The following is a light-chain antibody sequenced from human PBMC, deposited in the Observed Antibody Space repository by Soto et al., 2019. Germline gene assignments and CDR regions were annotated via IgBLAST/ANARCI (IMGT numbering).Light chain of an antibody. J-gene: IGKJ2*01. V-gene: IGKV1-5*01. Sequence: ASVGDTVTLTCRSSQMIARWLAWYQQKPGTAPRLIIYDATSLQSGVPSRFSASASGTDFTLTISSLHPDDFATYYCLQYNTFPHTFGQGTKVDIK. CDR2: DAT. CDR3: LQYNTFPHT. CDR1: QMIARW.